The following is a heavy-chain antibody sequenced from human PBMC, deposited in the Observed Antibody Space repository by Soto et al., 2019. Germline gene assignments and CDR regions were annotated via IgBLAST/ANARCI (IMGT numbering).Heavy chain of an antibody. CDR1: GGSISSGGYY. V-gene: IGHV4-31*03. J-gene: IGHJ4*02. D-gene: IGHD4-17*01. Sequence: SETLSLTCTVSGGSISSGGYYWSWIRQHPGKGLEWIGYIYYSGSTYYNPSLKSRVTISVDTSKNQFSLKLSSVTAADTAVYYGAQTVKNNFDYWGQGTLVTVSS. CDR2: IYYSGST. CDR3: AQTVKNNFDY.